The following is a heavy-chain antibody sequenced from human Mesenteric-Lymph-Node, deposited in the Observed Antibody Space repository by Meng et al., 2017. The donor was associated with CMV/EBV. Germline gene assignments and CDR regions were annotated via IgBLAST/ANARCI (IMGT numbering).Heavy chain of an antibody. CDR1: GFTVSSNY. V-gene: IGHV3-53*01. D-gene: IGHD3-22*01. Sequence: GGSLRLSCAASGFTVSSNYMIWVRQAPGKGLEWVSVIYSGGSTYYTDSVKGRFTISRDNSKNTLDLQMNSLRAEDTAVYYCATDSSGYSIDGLDIWGQGTMVTVSS. J-gene: IGHJ3*02. CDR2: IYSGGST. CDR3: ATDSSGYSIDGLDI.